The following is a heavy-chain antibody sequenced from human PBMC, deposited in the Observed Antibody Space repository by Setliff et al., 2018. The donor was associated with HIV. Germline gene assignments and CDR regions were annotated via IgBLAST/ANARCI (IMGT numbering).Heavy chain of an antibody. CDR3: TKVGYCSSASCYASDY. CDR2: IRYDGSST. CDR1: GFTFSSYG. Sequence: GGSLRLSCAASGFTFSSYGMHWVRQAPGKGLEWVAFIRYDGSSTRYADSVKGRFTISRDNAKNMLYLQMNSLSADDTAVYYCTKVGYCSSASCYASDYWGQGTLVTVS. V-gene: IGHV3-30*02. J-gene: IGHJ4*02. D-gene: IGHD2-2*01.